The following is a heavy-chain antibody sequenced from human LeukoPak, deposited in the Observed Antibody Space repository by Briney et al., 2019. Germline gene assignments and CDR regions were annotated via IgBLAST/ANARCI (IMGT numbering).Heavy chain of an antibody. J-gene: IGHJ4*02. D-gene: IGHD6-19*01. CDR3: ARPRVAVAASFDY. CDR2: IYYSGST. Sequence: GSLRLSCAASGFSFSFYWMSWVRQPPGKGLEWIGSIYYSGSTYYNPSLKSRVTISVDTSKNQFSLKLSSVTAADTAVYYCARPRVAVAASFDYWGQGTLVTVSS. V-gene: IGHV4-39*01. CDR1: GFSFSFYW.